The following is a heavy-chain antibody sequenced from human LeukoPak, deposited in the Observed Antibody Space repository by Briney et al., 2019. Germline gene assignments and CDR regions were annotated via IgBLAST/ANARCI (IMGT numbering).Heavy chain of an antibody. CDR2: IDPGDSDT. CDR3: ARQTAMGRSGDY. CDR1: GYSFTNYW. Sequence: GESLKISCKASGYSFTNYWIGWVRQTPGKGLEWMGIIDPGDSDTRYTPSFQGQVTISADKSLSTAYLQWNSLEASDTAMYYCARQTAMGRSGDYWGQGTLVTVSS. J-gene: IGHJ4*02. D-gene: IGHD5-18*01. V-gene: IGHV5-51*01.